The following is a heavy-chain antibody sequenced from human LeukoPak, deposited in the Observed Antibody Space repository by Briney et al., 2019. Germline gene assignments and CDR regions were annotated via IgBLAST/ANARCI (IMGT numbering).Heavy chain of an antibody. CDR1: GFTFDDYG. D-gene: IGHD4-17*01. Sequence: GGSLRLASAAYGFTFDDYGMSWFRHAPGKGLDWVPPPTWNARSTPYADSVKGRFTISTDKAKNSLYLQMNSLRAEDTTLYNCARRRNTVTPFDYWGQGTLVTASS. V-gene: IGHV3-20*01. J-gene: IGHJ4*02. CDR2: PTWNARST. CDR3: ARRRNTVTPFDY.